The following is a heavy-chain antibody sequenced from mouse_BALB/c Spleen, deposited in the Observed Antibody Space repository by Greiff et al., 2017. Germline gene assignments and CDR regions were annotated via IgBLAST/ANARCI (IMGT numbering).Heavy chain of an antibody. CDR3: TRAITTVGRYFDY. J-gene: IGHJ2*01. CDR2: IYPGNSDT. CDR1: GYSFTSYW. V-gene: IGHV1-5*01. Sequence: EVKLVESGTVLARPGASVKMSCKASGYSFTSYWMHWVKQRPGQGLEWIGAIYPGNSDTSYNQKFKGKAKLTAVTSASTAYMELSSLTNEDSAVYYCTRAITTVGRYFDYWGQGTTLTVSS. D-gene: IGHD1-1*01.